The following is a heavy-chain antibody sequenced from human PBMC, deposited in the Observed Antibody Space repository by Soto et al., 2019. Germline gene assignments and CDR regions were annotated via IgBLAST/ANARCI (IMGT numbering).Heavy chain of an antibody. J-gene: IGHJ4*02. D-gene: IGHD7-27*01. CDR3: ARGPRNWGVDY. CDR2: MNPNNGNT. V-gene: IGHV1-8*02. Sequence: ASVKVSCKASGYTFTGYYMHWVRQAPGQGLEWMGWMNPNNGNTAYAQKFQGRVTMTRDTSKSTAFMELSSLTSEDTAVYYCARGPRNWGVDYWGQGTLVTVSS. CDR1: GYTFTGYY.